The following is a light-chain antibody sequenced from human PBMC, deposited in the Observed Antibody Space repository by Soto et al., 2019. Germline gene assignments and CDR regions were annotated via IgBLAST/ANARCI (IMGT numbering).Light chain of an antibody. CDR2: GAS. Sequence: VLTQSPGTLSLSTGERATRSCRASQSVTSTYLAWYQQKPGQATRLLIHGASSRATGIPDRFSGSGSGTDFSLTISRLEPEDCAMYYCQQFGSSPRTCGQGTNVDIK. CDR1: QSVTSTY. J-gene: IGKJ1*01. V-gene: IGKV3-20*01. CDR3: QQFGSSPRT.